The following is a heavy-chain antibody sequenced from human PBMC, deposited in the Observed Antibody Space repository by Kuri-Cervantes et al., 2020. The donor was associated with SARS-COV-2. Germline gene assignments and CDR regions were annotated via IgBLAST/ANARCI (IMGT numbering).Heavy chain of an antibody. CDR3: AKDRVGVQDF. D-gene: IGHD2-21*01. J-gene: IGHJ4*02. Sequence: GGSLRLSCAASRLTFGNCAMNWVRQAPGKGLEWVAVISHDGKNKKCIASGKGRFTISRDNSQNTLYLHMKSLRSEDTAMYYCAKDRVGVQDFWGQGTLVTRLL. CDR2: ISHDGKNK. CDR1: RLTFGNCA. V-gene: IGHV3-30*18.